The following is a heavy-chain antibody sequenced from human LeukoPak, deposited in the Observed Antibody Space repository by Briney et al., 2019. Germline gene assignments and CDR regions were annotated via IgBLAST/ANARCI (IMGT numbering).Heavy chain of an antibody. CDR2: INSDGSTT. Sequence: GGSLRLSCAASGFTFSTYWMHWVRQAPGKGLVWVSRINSDGSTTSYADSVKGRFTISRDNAKNTLYLQMNSLRAEDTAVYYCARVEDYDILTGFDYWGQGTLVTVSS. D-gene: IGHD3-9*01. CDR1: GFTFSTYW. V-gene: IGHV3-74*01. J-gene: IGHJ4*02. CDR3: ARVEDYDILTGFDY.